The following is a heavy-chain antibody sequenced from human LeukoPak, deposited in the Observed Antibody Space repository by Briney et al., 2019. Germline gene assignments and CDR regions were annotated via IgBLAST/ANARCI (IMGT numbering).Heavy chain of an antibody. CDR2: ISYDGSNK. J-gene: IGHJ4*02. D-gene: IGHD5-18*01. CDR1: GFTFSSYG. Sequence: GRSLRPSCAASGFTFSSYGMHWVRQAPGKGLEWVAVISYDGSNKYYADSVKGRFTISRDNSKNTLYLQMNSLRAEDTAVYYCAKDQDSYGYDYWGQGTLVTVSS. CDR3: AKDQDSYGYDY. V-gene: IGHV3-30*18.